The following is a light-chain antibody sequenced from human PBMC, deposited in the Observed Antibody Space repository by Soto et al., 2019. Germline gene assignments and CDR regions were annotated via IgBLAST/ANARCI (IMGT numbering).Light chain of an antibody. Sequence: DIVMTQSPLSLPVTPGEPASISCRSSQSLLHSNGYNYLDWYLQKPGQSPQLLIYLGSYRASGVPDRFSGSGSGTEFTLTISSLQPEDFATYYCLQHNSYPITFGQGTRLEIK. CDR1: QSLLHSNGYNY. J-gene: IGKJ5*01. CDR3: LQHNSYPIT. CDR2: LGS. V-gene: IGKV2-28*01.